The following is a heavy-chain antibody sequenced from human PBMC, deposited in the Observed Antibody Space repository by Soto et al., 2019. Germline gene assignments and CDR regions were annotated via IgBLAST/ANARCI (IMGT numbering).Heavy chain of an antibody. V-gene: IGHV4-61*03. D-gene: IGHD5-12*01. CDR1: GVAMTYGGYS. Sequence: PSETLSLTCSVSGVAMTYGGYSWSWVRQSPEKGLEWIGRIFSSGSTSFNPSLESRVAMSVDTSKNHFSLNLSSVTAADMAVYYCAREGSYSAYNFAHGIQLWSFDFWGQGALVTVSS. CDR2: IFSSGST. CDR3: AREGSYSAYNFAHGIQLWSFDF. J-gene: IGHJ4*02.